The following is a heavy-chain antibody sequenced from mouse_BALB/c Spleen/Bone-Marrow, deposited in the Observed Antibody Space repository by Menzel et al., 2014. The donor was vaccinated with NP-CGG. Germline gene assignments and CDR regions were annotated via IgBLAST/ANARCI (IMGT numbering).Heavy chain of an antibody. Sequence: QVQLQQSGAELVRPGTSVKVSCKASGYAFTNYLIEWIRQRPEQGLEWIGVLNPGSGGTNYNEKFKGQATLTADRSSSTAYMQLSSLTSDDSAVYFCARRIYYAMGYWGQGTALTVSS. V-gene: IGHV1-54*01. D-gene: IGHD2-1*01. CDR1: GYAFTNYL. CDR3: ARRIYYAMGY. J-gene: IGHJ2*01. CDR2: LNPGSGGT.